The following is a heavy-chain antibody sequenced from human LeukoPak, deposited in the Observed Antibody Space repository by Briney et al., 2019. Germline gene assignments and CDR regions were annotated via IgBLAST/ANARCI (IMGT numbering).Heavy chain of an antibody. CDR1: GFTFSSYD. V-gene: IGHV3-13*01. CDR2: IGTAGDT. J-gene: IGHJ5*02. CDR3: ARARGLTYCVGDCYSQWFDP. Sequence: PGGSLRLSCAASGFTFSSYDMHWVRQATGKGLEWVSAIGTAGDTYYPGSVKGRFTISRENAKNSLYLQMNSLRAGDTAVYYCARARGLTYCVGDCYSQWFDPWGQGTLVTVSS. D-gene: IGHD2-21*02.